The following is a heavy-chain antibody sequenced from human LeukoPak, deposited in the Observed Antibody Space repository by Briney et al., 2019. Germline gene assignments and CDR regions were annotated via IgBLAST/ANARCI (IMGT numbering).Heavy chain of an antibody. Sequence: SETLSLTCTVSGGSISSYYWSWIRQPPGKGLEWIGYIYYSGSTNYNPSLKSRVTISVDTSKNQFSLKLSSVTAADTAVYYSARHRQWLVYYFDYWGQGTLVTVSS. D-gene: IGHD6-19*01. CDR3: ARHRQWLVYYFDY. J-gene: IGHJ4*02. CDR1: GGSISSYY. CDR2: IYYSGST. V-gene: IGHV4-59*08.